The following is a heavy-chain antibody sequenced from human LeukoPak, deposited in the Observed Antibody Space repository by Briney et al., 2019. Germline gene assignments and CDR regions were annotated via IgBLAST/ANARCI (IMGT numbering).Heavy chain of an antibody. CDR2: IYSSGST. CDR1: GDSIGSYY. Sequence: SETLSLTCTVSGDSIGSYYWNWIRQPPGKGLEWIGYIYSSGSTNYNPSLKSRVTMSLDTSKNQFSLKLRSVTAADTAVYYCARGGGYGYYFDYWGQGTLVTVSS. CDR3: ARGGGYGYYFDY. D-gene: IGHD6-25*01. V-gene: IGHV4-59*01. J-gene: IGHJ4*02.